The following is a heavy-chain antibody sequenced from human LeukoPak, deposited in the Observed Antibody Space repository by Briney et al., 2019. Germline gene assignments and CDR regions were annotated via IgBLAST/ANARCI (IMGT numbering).Heavy chain of an antibody. Sequence: SETLSLTCAVYGGSFSGYYWSWIRQPPGKGLEWIGEINHSGSTNYNPSLKSRVTISVDTPKNQFSLKLSSVTAADTAVYYCARDTGYYDSRPPYYYYYMDVWGKGTTVTVSS. CDR1: GGSFSGYY. CDR2: INHSGST. V-gene: IGHV4-34*01. D-gene: IGHD3-22*01. CDR3: ARDTGYYDSRPPYYYYYMDV. J-gene: IGHJ6*03.